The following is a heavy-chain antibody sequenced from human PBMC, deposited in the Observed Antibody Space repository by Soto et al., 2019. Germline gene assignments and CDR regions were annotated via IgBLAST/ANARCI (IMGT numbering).Heavy chain of an antibody. CDR1: GGSVISCSYY. CDR2: IYYSGST. D-gene: IGHD3-3*01. CDR3: ARAEYYDFWSAPGLDY. J-gene: IGHJ4*02. V-gene: IGHV4-61*01. Sequence: ETQSHTCPVSGGSVISCSYYWSWIRQPPGKGLEWIGYIYYSGSTNYNPSLKSRVTISVDTSKNQFSLKLSSVTAADTAVYYCARAEYYDFWSAPGLDYWGQGTLVTVSS.